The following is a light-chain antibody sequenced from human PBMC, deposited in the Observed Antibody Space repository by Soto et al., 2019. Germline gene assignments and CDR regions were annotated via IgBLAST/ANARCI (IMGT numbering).Light chain of an antibody. CDR2: VNSDGSH. Sequence: QSVLTQSPSASASLGASVKLTCTLSSGHISYAIAWHQQQPEKGPRYLMKVNSDGSHSKGDGIPDRFSGSSSGTERYLTISSLQSEDEADYYCQTWGTGIGLFGGGTKLTVL. J-gene: IGLJ2*01. CDR1: SGHISYA. V-gene: IGLV4-69*01. CDR3: QTWGTGIGL.